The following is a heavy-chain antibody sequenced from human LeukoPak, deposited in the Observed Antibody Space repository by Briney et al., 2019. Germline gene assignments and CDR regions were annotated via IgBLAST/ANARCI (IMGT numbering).Heavy chain of an antibody. CDR3: VRDQSEFDS. CDR1: GGSIKTYY. CDR2: IHYSGST. V-gene: IGHV4-59*01. J-gene: IGHJ4*02. Sequence: SETLSLTCSVSGGSIKTYYWTWIRQPPGKGLEWIGYIHYSGSTDSNPSLMRRVTISLDTSKSQFSLELRSVTAADTAVYYCVRDQSEFDSWGQGTVVSVSS.